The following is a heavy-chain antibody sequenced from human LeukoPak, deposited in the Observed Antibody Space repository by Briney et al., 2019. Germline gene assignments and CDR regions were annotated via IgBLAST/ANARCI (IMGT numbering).Heavy chain of an antibody. Sequence: PGGSLRLSCAASGFTFSSYSMNWVRQAPGKGLEWVSSISSSSSYIYYADSVKGRFTISRDNAKNSLYLQMNSLRAEDTAVYYCAKGYYYDSSGSREYYFDYWGQGTLVTVSS. V-gene: IGHV3-21*01. J-gene: IGHJ4*02. D-gene: IGHD3-22*01. CDR2: ISSSSSYI. CDR1: GFTFSSYS. CDR3: AKGYYYDSSGSREYYFDY.